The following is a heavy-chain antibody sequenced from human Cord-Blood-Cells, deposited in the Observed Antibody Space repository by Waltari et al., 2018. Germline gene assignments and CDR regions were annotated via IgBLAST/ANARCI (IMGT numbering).Heavy chain of an antibody. J-gene: IGHJ4*02. D-gene: IGHD3-9*01. V-gene: IGHV1-24*01. Sequence: QAQLVPSGAEVKKPGAAVKVSCKVSGYTLTKLSMHWVRQAPGKRLEWMGGFDPNKGETSYAQKCQGRVTMTEDTSTDSAYMELRSLRSEDPSVYYCAAYYDLLTGYFDYWGQGTLVTVSS. CDR1: GYTLTKLS. CDR2: FDPNKGET. CDR3: AAYYDLLTGYFDY.